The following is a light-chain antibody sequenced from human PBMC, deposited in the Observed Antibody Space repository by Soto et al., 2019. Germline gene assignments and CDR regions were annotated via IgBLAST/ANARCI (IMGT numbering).Light chain of an antibody. CDR1: NSNIGAGYD. CDR3: QSYDSSLSGSKV. Sequence: QSVLTQPPSVSGAPGQTVSISCTGSNSNIGAGYDVHWYQQLPGTAPKLLIYGNINRPSGVPDRFSGSKSGASAFLVITGLQAEDEADYYCQSYDSSLSGSKVFGGGTKLTVL. V-gene: IGLV1-40*01. J-gene: IGLJ3*02. CDR2: GNI.